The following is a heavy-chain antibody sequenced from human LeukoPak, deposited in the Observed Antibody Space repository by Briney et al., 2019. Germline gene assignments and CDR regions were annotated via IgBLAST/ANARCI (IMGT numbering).Heavy chain of an antibody. CDR3: ARAGGQITIFGVVISTIPYYYYMDV. CDR1: GYTFTGYY. V-gene: IGHV1-2*02. CDR2: INPNSGGT. D-gene: IGHD3-3*01. Sequence: GASVKVSCKASGYTFTGYYMHWVRQAPGQGLEWMGWINPNSGGTNYAQKFQGRVTMTRDMSTSTVYMELSSLRSEDTAVYYCARAGGQITIFGVVISTIPYYYYMDVWGKGTTVTVSS. J-gene: IGHJ6*03.